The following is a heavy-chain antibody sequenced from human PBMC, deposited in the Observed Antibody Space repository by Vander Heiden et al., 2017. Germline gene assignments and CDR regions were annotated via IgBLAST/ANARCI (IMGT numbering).Heavy chain of an antibody. CDR2: ISGSGGST. CDR3: AKDQGEYSSIGGLYYFDY. D-gene: IGHD6-6*01. Sequence: EVQLLESGGGLVQPGGSLRLSCAASGFTFSSYAMRWVRQAPGKGLEWVSAISGSGGSTYYADSVKGRFTISRDNSKNTLYLQMNSLRAEDTAVYYCAKDQGEYSSIGGLYYFDYWGQGTLVTVSS. CDR1: GFTFSSYA. V-gene: IGHV3-23*01. J-gene: IGHJ4*02.